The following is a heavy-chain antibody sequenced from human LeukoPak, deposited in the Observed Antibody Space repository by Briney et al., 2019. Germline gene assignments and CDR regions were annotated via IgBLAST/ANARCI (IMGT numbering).Heavy chain of an antibody. CDR2: FDPEDGET. CDR1: GGTFSSYA. J-gene: IGHJ3*02. Sequence: ASVKVSCKASGGTFSSYAISWVRQAPGQGLEWMGGFDPEDGETIYAQKFQGRVTMTEDTSTDTAYMELSSLRSEDTAVYYCATGYYYGSGIDAFDIWGQGTMVTVSS. D-gene: IGHD3-10*01. V-gene: IGHV1-24*01. CDR3: ATGYYYGSGIDAFDI.